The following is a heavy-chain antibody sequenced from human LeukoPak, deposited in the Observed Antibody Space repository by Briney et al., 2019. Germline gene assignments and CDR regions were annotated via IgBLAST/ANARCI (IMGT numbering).Heavy chain of an antibody. Sequence: PSETLSLTCTVSGGSISSSSYYWGWIRQPPGKGLEWIGSIYYSGSTYYNPSLKSRVTISVDTSKNQFSLKLSSVTAADTAVYYCARDARLWGGDYYFDYRGQGTLVTVSS. CDR3: ARDARLWGGDYYFDY. V-gene: IGHV4-39*07. D-gene: IGHD4-17*01. J-gene: IGHJ4*02. CDR1: GGSISSSSYY. CDR2: IYYSGST.